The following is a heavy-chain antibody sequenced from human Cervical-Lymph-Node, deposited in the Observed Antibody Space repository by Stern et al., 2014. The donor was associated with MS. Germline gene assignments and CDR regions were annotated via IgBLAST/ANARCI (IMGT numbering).Heavy chain of an antibody. V-gene: IGHV3-30-3*01. J-gene: IGHJ6*02. CDR2: ITYDGSKT. Sequence: VQLVESGGGVVQPGRSLRVSCAGSGFTFSRYPIYWVRQAPGKGLEWVGVITYDGSKTHYEDSVKGRFTLSRDNSKNTVSLQMNSLTTEDTAVYFCARGSRGMDVWGQGTTVTVSS. CDR1: GFTFSRYP. CDR3: ARGSRGMDV. D-gene: IGHD3-10*01.